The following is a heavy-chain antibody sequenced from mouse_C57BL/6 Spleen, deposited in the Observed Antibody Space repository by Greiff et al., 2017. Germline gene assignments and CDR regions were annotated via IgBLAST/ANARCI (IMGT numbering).Heavy chain of an antibody. V-gene: IGHV1-72*01. CDR3: AIFTVVAHWYFDV. D-gene: IGHD1-1*01. J-gene: IGHJ1*03. CDR2: IDPNSGGT. Sequence: QVQLQQPGAELVKPGASVKLSCKASGYTFTSYWMHWVKQRPGRGLEWIGRIDPNSGGTKYNEKFKSKATLTVDKPSSTAYMQLISLTSEDSAVYYCAIFTVVAHWYFDVWGTGTTVTVSS. CDR1: GYTFTSYW.